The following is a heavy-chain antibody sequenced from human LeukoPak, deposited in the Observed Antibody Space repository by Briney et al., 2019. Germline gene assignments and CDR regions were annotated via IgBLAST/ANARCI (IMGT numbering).Heavy chain of an antibody. J-gene: IGHJ6*02. CDR2: IYYSGST. V-gene: IGHV4-59*01. Sequence: SETLSLTCAVSGGSISSYYWSWIRQPPGKGLEWIGYIYYSGSTNYNPSLESRVTISVDTSKNQFSLKLSSVTAADTAVYYCARSYSSGWSPLYYYGMDVWGQGTTVTVSS. D-gene: IGHD6-19*01. CDR3: ARSYSSGWSPLYYYGMDV. CDR1: GGSISSYY.